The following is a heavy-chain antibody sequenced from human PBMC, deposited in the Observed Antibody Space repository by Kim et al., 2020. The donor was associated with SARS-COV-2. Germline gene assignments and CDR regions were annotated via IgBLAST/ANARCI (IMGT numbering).Heavy chain of an antibody. J-gene: IGHJ4*02. CDR1: GYTFTDYA. Sequence: ASVKVSCEASGYTFTDYAINWVRQAPGQGLEWMGWISTNTGKPTYARGFTGRFVFSLDTSVNTTYLQISGLKAEDRAVYYCARMGMSLLKEWLHSFDFGGQGTLVTVSS. CDR3: ARMGMSLLKEWLHSFDF. D-gene: IGHD3-3*01. CDR2: ISTNTGKP. V-gene: IGHV7-4-1*02.